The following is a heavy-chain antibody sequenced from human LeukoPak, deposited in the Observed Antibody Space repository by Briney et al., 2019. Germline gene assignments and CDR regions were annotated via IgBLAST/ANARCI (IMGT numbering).Heavy chain of an antibody. CDR2: TYSDSST. Sequence: GGSLRLSCAASGFTVSNNYMSWVRQAPGKGLEWVSITYSDSSTNYADSVKGRFTISRDTSQNTLSLQMNSLRAEDTAVYYCVRKNRDFNAAFDIWGQGTVVTVSS. CDR3: VRKNRDFNAAFDI. J-gene: IGHJ3*02. CDR1: GFTVSNNY. D-gene: IGHD2-21*02. V-gene: IGHV3-53*01.